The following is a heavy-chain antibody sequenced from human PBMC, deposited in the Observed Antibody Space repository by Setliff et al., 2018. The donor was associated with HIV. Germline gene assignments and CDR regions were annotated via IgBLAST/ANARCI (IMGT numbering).Heavy chain of an antibody. CDR3: ARDAERGYSYGYDY. J-gene: IGHJ4*02. CDR2: VYHSGTT. V-gene: IGHV4-38-2*02. D-gene: IGHD5-18*01. Sequence: SETLSLTCAVSGYSISTAYYWGWIRQPPGKGLEWIGSVYHSGTTYYNPSLKSRVTISVDMSNNQFSLKVTSVTAADTAVYYCARDAERGYSYGYDYWGQGTLVTVSS. CDR1: GYSISTAYY.